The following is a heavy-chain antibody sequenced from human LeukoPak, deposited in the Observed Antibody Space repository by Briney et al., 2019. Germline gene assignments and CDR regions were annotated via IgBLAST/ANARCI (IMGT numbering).Heavy chain of an antibody. Sequence: RASVKASCKASGYTFTSYDINWVRQATGQGLEWMGWMNPNSGNTGYAQKFQGRVTITRNTSISTAYMELSSLRSEDTAVYYCARGLYSGSYYRGFDAFDIWGQGTMVTVSS. CDR3: ARGLYSGSYYRGFDAFDI. CDR2: MNPNSGNT. CDR1: GYTFTSYD. D-gene: IGHD1-26*01. V-gene: IGHV1-8*03. J-gene: IGHJ3*02.